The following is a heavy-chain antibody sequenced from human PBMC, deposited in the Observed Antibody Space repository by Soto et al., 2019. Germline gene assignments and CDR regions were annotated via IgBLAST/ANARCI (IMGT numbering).Heavy chain of an antibody. D-gene: IGHD6-19*01. CDR3: ARDRGDHIAVAGYYFDY. J-gene: IGHJ4*02. V-gene: IGHV1-3*01. CDR2: INAGNGNT. Sequence: ASVKVSCKASGYTFTSYAMHWVRQAPGQRLEWMGWINAGNGNTKYSQKFQGRVTITRDTSASTAYMELSSLRSEDTAVYYCARDRGDHIAVAGYYFDYWGQGTLVTVSS. CDR1: GYTFTSYA.